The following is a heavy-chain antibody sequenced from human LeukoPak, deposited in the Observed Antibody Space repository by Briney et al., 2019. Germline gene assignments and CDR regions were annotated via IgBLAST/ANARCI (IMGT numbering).Heavy chain of an antibody. CDR3: ARDILTHGYFDL. CDR2: ISSSSSYI. CDR1: GFTFSSYS. D-gene: IGHD2-2*02. V-gene: IGHV3-21*04. J-gene: IGHJ2*01. Sequence: NPGGSLRLSCVASGFTFSSYSMNWVRQAPGKGLEWVSSISSSSSYIYYADSVKGRFTISRDNAKNSLYLQMNSLRAEDTAVYYCARDILTHGYFDLWGRGTLVTVSS.